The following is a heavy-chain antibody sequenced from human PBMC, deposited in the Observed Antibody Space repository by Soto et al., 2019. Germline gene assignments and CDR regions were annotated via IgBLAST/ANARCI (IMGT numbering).Heavy chain of an antibody. CDR2: IIPIFGTA. D-gene: IGHD3-10*01. CDR3: ATDRTGTYYYGSGSPSRPPTPCMDV. Sequence: QVQLVQSGAEVKKPGSSVKVSCKASGGTFSSYAISWVRQAPGQGLEWMGGIIPIFGTANYAQKFQGRVTITAHESTSTAYMELSSLRSEDTAVYYCATDRTGTYYYGSGSPSRPPTPCMDVWGQGTTVTVSS. CDR1: GGTFSSYA. J-gene: IGHJ6*02. V-gene: IGHV1-69*12.